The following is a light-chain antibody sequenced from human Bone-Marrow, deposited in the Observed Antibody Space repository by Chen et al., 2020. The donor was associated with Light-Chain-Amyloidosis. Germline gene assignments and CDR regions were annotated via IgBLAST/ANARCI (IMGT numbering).Light chain of an antibody. CDR3: QSADSSGTYEVI. CDR2: RDT. CDR1: DLPTKY. J-gene: IGLJ2*01. V-gene: IGLV3-25*03. Sequence: SYELTQPPSVSVSPGQTARITCSGDDLPTKYAYWYQQKPGQAPVLVIHRDTERPSGISERFSGSSSGTTATLTNSGVQAEDEAEYHCQSADSSGTYEVIFGGGTKLTVL.